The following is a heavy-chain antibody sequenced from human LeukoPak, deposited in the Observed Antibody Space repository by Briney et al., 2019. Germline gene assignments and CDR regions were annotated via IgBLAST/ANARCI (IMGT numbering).Heavy chain of an antibody. Sequence: GASVKVSCKASGYTFTSYDINWVRQATGQGLEWMGWMNPNSGNTGYAQKFQGRVTMTRSTSISTAYMELSSLRSEDTAVYYCARTIRFLEWLSYYYYYGMDVWGQGTAVTVSS. CDR3: ARTIRFLEWLSYYYYYGMDV. D-gene: IGHD3-3*01. J-gene: IGHJ6*02. V-gene: IGHV1-8*01. CDR2: MNPNSGNT. CDR1: GYTFTSYD.